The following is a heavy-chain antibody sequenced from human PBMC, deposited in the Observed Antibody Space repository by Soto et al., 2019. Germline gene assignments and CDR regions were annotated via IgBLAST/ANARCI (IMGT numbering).Heavy chain of an antibody. CDR2: ISYDGSNK. D-gene: IGHD4-17*01. V-gene: IGHV3-30*18. CDR1: GFTFSSYG. Sequence: PGGSLRLSCAASGFTFSSYGMHWVRQAPGKGLEWVAVISYDGSNKYYADSVKGRFTISRDNSKNTLYLQMNSLRAEDTAVYYCAKATYHFYGEHYYYMDVWGKGTTVTVSS. J-gene: IGHJ6*03. CDR3: AKATYHFYGEHYYYMDV.